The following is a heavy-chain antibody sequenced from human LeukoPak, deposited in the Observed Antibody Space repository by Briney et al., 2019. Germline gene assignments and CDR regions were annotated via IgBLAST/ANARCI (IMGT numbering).Heavy chain of an antibody. J-gene: IGHJ4*02. Sequence: GGSLRLSCAASGFTFSSYSMNWVRQAPGKGLEWVSSISSSSSYIYYADSVKGRFTISRDNAKNSLYLQMNSLRAEDTAVYYCARDRSGSYRDYFDYWGQGTLVTVSS. D-gene: IGHD1-26*01. V-gene: IGHV3-21*01. CDR3: ARDRSGSYRDYFDY. CDR2: ISSSSSYI. CDR1: GFTFSSYS.